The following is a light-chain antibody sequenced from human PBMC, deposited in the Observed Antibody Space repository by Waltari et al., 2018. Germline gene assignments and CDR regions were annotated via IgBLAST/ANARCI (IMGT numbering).Light chain of an antibody. CDR3: CSYAGTSIYV. Sequence: QSALTQPASVSGSPGQSITLSCTVSRIDVESYNLVSWYQQNPGKAPKLIIYEVNRRPSGVSYRFSGSKSGNTASLTISGLQADDEADYYCCSYAGTSIYVFGTGTKVTV. CDR2: EVN. V-gene: IGLV2-23*02. CDR1: RIDVESYNL. J-gene: IGLJ1*01.